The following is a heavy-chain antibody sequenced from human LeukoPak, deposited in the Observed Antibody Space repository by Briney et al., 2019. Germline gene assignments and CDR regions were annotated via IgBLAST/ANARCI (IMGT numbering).Heavy chain of an antibody. J-gene: IGHJ4*02. CDR2: IGPDGSGP. Sequence: GGSLRLSCETSGFTAGFTFSTSYMTWVRQAPGMGLEWVAEIGPDGSGPVYVDSVKGRFTISRDNAKNSLYLQMNSLRVEETAVYYCARDFSWRQFDYWGLGTLVTVSS. CDR3: ARDFSWRQFDY. V-gene: IGHV3-7*01. CDR1: GFTAGFTFSTSY.